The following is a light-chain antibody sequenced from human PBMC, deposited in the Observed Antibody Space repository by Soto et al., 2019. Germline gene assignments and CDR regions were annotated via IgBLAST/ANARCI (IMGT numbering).Light chain of an antibody. CDR2: STN. CDR3: MLYMGGGLVV. J-gene: IGLJ2*01. V-gene: IGLV8-61*01. CDR1: SGSVSTTYY. Sequence: QTVVTQEPSFSVSPGGTVKLTCGLTSGSVSTTYYPSWYQQTPGQAPRTLIYSTNIRSSGVPDRFSGSILGNKAALTITGAQADDESDYHCMLYMGGGLVVFDGGTKLTVL.